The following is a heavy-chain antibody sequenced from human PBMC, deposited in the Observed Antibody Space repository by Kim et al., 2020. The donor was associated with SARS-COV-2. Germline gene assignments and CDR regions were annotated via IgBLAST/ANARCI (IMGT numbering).Heavy chain of an antibody. CDR1: GGSVSSGSHY. J-gene: IGHJ6*02. V-gene: IGHV4-61*01. Sequence: SETLSLTCTVSGGSVSSGSHYWSWIRQPPGKGLEWIGHIYYSGSTNYNSSLQSRVTISVDTSKNQFSLKLRSVTAADTAVYYCARDSAAAGNDYYYYDMDVWGQGTTVTVSS. CDR2: IYYSGST. D-gene: IGHD6-13*01. CDR3: ARDSAAAGNDYYYYDMDV.